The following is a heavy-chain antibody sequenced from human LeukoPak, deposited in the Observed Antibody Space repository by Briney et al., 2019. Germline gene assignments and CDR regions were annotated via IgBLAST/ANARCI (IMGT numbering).Heavy chain of an antibody. CDR2: INLSVSP. Sequence: PSETLSLTCAVYDGTSDAYYGSWIRQSPGKGLEWIGEINLSVSPNYTPSLKGRVTLSIDPSKNQFSLKLTSVTAADTGVYYCATSPQYTGYDWGWFSDYYIDAWGTGTTVTVSS. D-gene: IGHD1-1*01. CDR3: ATSPQYTGYDWGWFSDYYIDA. J-gene: IGHJ6*03. V-gene: IGHV4-34*08. CDR1: DGTSDAYY.